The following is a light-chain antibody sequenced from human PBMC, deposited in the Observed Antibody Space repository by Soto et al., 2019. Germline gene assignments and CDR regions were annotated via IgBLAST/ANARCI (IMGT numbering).Light chain of an antibody. Sequence: DIQMTQSPSFLSASAGDRVTIVCRASQSVSNFLHWYQQKPGRAPKLLIYSASKLESGVPSRFGGSGSGTNFTLTVSRLQPEDFGTSYCQQSYRNPRTFGLGTRVEIK. J-gene: IGKJ1*01. V-gene: IGKV1-39*01. CDR1: QSVSNF. CDR3: QQSYRNPRT. CDR2: SAS.